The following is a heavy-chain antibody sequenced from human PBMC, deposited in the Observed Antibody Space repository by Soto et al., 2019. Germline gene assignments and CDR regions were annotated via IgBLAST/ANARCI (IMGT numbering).Heavy chain of an antibody. CDR2: IWYDGSID. CDR3: VRDTSDLGFSDI. J-gene: IGHJ3*02. Sequence: QVQVVESGGGVVQPGRSLRLSCAASGFTFSNYGMHWVRQAPGKGLEWVAIIWYDGSIDYYADSVKGRFTISRDNSKNTLYLQMNSLRVEDTALYYCVRDTSDLGFSDIWGQGTMVTVSS. D-gene: IGHD7-27*01. V-gene: IGHV3-33*01. CDR1: GFTFSNYG.